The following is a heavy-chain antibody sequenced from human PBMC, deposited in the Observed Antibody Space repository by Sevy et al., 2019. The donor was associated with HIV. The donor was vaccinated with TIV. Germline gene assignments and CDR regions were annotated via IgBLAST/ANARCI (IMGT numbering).Heavy chain of an antibody. D-gene: IGHD1-26*01. V-gene: IGHV1-69*13. CDR1: GGTFSSYA. Sequence: ASVKVSCKASGGTFSSYAISWVRQAPGQGLEWMGGIIPILGTANYAQKFQGRVTITADESTSTAYMELSSLRSEDTAVYYCARGFSGLNPTPHYYYGMDVWGQGTTVTVSS. CDR2: IIPILGTA. J-gene: IGHJ6*02. CDR3: ARGFSGLNPTPHYYYGMDV.